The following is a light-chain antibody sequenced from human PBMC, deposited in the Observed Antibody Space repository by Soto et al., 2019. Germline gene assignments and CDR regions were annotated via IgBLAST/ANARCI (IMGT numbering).Light chain of an antibody. CDR3: QQLNNFPRT. J-gene: IGKJ1*01. V-gene: IGKV1-9*01. CDR1: QGISSY. CDR2: GAS. Sequence: DIQLTQSPSFLSASVGDRVTITFRASQGISSYLAWYQQRPGKAPKLLMYGASTLQSGVPSRFRGSASGTTFTLTINNLQPEDLPPYYCQQLNNFPRTFGQGTKVE.